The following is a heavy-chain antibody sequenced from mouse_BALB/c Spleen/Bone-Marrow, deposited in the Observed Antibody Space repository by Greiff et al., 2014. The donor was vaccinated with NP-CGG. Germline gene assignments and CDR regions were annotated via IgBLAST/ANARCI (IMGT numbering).Heavy chain of an antibody. V-gene: IGHV5-9-3*01. Sequence: EVKLVESGGGLVKPGGSLKLSCAASGFTFSSFAMSWVRQTPEKRLEWVATISSGGGYTYYPDSVKGRFTISRDNAKNSLYLQISSLRSEDTAMYYCARQESIYDGYYGGFTYWGQGTLVTVSA. CDR1: GFTFSSFA. CDR3: ARQESIYDGYYGGFTY. D-gene: IGHD2-3*01. CDR2: ISSGGGYT. J-gene: IGHJ3*01.